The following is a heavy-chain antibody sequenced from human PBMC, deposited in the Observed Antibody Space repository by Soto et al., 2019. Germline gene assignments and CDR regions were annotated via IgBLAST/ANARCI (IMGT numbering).Heavy chain of an antibody. CDR2: IYYSGST. Sequence: PSETLSLTCTVSGGSISSGDYYWSWIRQPPGKGLEWIGYIYYSGSTYYNPSLKSRVTISVDTSKNQFSLKLSSVTAADTAVYYCARVLRVTAPYSTWLDPWGQGPLVTVYS. D-gene: IGHD2-21*02. V-gene: IGHV4-30-4*01. CDR3: ARVLRVTAPYSTWLDP. CDR1: GGSISSGDYY. J-gene: IGHJ5*02.